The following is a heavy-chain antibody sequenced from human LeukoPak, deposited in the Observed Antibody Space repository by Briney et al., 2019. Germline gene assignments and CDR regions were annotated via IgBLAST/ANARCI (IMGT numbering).Heavy chain of an antibody. CDR1: GYTFTGYY. Sequence: SVKVSCKASGYTFTGYYMHWVRQAPGQGLEWMGGIIPIFGTANYAQKFQGRVTITADESTSTAYMELSSLRSEDTAVYYCASYSSSGNYYFDYWGQGTLVTVSS. CDR3: ASYSSSGNYYFDY. V-gene: IGHV1-69*13. J-gene: IGHJ4*02. D-gene: IGHD6-6*01. CDR2: IIPIFGTA.